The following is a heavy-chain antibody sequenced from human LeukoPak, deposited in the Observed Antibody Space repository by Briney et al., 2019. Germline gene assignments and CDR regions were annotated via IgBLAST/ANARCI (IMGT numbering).Heavy chain of an antibody. CDR1: GFTFSRYA. D-gene: IGHD2-2*01. CDR2: ISGSGGST. V-gene: IGHV3-23*01. Sequence: GGSLRLSCVASGFTFSRYAMTWVRQAPGKGLEWVSAISGSGGSTYYADSVQGRFTISRDSSKNTLYLQMNSLRAEDTAVYYCAKSIVVVPAAGDYFEYWGQGTQVTVSS. CDR3: AKSIVVVPAAGDYFEY. J-gene: IGHJ4*02.